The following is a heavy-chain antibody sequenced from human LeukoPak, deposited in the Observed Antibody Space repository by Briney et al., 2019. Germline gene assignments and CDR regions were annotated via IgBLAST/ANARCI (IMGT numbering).Heavy chain of an antibody. CDR1: GFTFSDYY. V-gene: IGHV3-11*01. D-gene: IGHD6-19*01. CDR2: ISSSGSTI. CDR3: ARDNSGQYYFDY. J-gene: IGHJ4*02. Sequence: LSLSCAASGFTFSDYYMSWIRQAPGKGLEWVSYISSSGSTIYYADSVKGRFTISRDNAKNSLYLQMNSLRAEDTAVYYCARDNSGQYYFDYWGQGTLVTVSS.